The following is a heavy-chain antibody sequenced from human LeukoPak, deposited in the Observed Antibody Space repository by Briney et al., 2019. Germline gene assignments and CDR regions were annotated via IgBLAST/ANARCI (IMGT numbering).Heavy chain of an antibody. CDR2: MNPNSGNT. D-gene: IGHD3-10*01. CDR3: ARGCHGELFRVYYYYMDV. Sequence: EASVKVSCKASGDTFTSYDINWVRQATGQGLEWMGWMNPNSGNTGYAQKFQGRVTMTRNTSISTAYMELSSLRSEDTAVYYCARGCHGELFRVYYYYMDVWGKGTTVTVSS. V-gene: IGHV1-8*01. CDR1: GDTFTSYD. J-gene: IGHJ6*03.